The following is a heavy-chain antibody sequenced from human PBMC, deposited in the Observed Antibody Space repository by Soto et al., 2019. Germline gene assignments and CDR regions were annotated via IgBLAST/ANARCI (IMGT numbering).Heavy chain of an antibody. J-gene: IGHJ6*02. CDR2: INHSGST. V-gene: IGHV4-34*01. D-gene: IGHD3-10*01. CDR1: GGSFSGYY. CDR3: ARAVSLFNYGSGSYYRLPLDSGMDV. Sequence: PSETLSLTCAVYGGSFSGYYWSWIRQPPWKGLEWIGEINHSGSTNYNPSLKSRVTISVDTSKNQFSLKLSSVTAADTAVYYCARAVSLFNYGSGSYYRLPLDSGMDVWGQGTTVTVSS.